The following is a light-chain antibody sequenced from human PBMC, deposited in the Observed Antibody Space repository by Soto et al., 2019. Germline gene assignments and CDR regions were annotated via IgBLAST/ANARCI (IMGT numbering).Light chain of an antibody. CDR2: EVI. CDR3: SSYTNINTRACV. V-gene: IGLV2-8*01. CDR1: SSDVGGYNY. J-gene: IGLJ1*01. Sequence: QSVLTQPPSASGSPGQSVTISCAGTSSDVGGYNYVSWYQHHPGKAPKLMIYEVIKRPSGVPDRFSGSKSGNTASLTVSGLQAEDEADYYCSSYTNINTRACVFGTGTKLTVL.